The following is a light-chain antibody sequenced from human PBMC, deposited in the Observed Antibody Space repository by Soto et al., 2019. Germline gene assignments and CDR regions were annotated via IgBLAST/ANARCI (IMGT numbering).Light chain of an antibody. V-gene: IGKV3-20*01. J-gene: IGKJ1*01. CDR3: PQFGRSPPSWT. Sequence: ETVLTQSPGTLSLSPGERATLSCRASQSVSSNYLAWYQQKPGQAPRLLMYGASTSATGIPDRFSGSGSGTDFTLTISRLEPEDFAVYYCPQFGRSPPSWTFGQGTKVEIK. CDR1: QSVSSNY. CDR2: GAS.